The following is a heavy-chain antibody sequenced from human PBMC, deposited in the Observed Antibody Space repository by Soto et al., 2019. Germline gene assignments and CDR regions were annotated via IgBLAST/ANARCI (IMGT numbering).Heavy chain of an antibody. Sequence: EVQLLESGGGLVQPGGSLRLSCAASGFSFVNYAMNWVRQAPGKGLEWVSGLSGSGTSTYYADSVKGRFTISRDNSRVTLFLQMNSLTADDTAVYYCAKATTNGGWFNPFVSWGQGALVTVSS. CDR3: AKATTNGGWFNPFVS. V-gene: IGHV3-23*01. CDR2: LSGSGTST. D-gene: IGHD6-19*01. CDR1: GFSFVNYA. J-gene: IGHJ4*02.